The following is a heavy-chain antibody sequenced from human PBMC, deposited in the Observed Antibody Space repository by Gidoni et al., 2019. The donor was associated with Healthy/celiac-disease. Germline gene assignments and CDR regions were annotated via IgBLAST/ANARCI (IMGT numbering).Heavy chain of an antibody. V-gene: IGHV1-46*01. CDR2: INPSGGST. D-gene: IGHD2-2*01. Sequence: QVQLVQSWAGGKKPGASVEVSLQASGYPFTRIYYHLGRQAPGQGLEWMGIINPSGGSTSYAQKFQGRVTMTRDTSTSTVYMELSSLRSEDTAVYYCARDEGIVVVPAQRERYYGMDVWGQGTTVTVSS. J-gene: IGHJ6*02. CDR1: GYPFTRIY. CDR3: ARDEGIVVVPAQRERYYGMDV.